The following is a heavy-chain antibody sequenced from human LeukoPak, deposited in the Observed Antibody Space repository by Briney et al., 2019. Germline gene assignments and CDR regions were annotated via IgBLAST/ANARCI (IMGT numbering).Heavy chain of an antibody. V-gene: IGHV3-48*01. CDR2: ISSSSSTI. Sequence: GGSLRLSCAASGFTFSSYSMNWVRQAPGKGLEWVSYISSSSSTICYADSVKGRFTISRDNAKNSLYLQMNSLRAEDTAVYYCARDATRLAHLDYWGQGTLVTVSS. CDR1: GFTFSSYS. J-gene: IGHJ4*02. CDR3: ARDATRLAHLDY.